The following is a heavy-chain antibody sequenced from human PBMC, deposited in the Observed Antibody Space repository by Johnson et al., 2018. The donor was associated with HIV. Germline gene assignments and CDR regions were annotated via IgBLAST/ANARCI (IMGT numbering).Heavy chain of an antibody. V-gene: IGHV3-30*18. CDR3: AKDSRRAAAGRIGLCAFDI. CDR1: GFTFSSYG. CDR2: ISYDGSNK. J-gene: IGHJ3*02. D-gene: IGHD6-13*01. Sequence: QGQLVESGGGVVQPGRSLRLSCAASGFTFSSYGMHWVRQAPGKGLEWVAVISYDGSNKYYAASVKGRFTIAGDNSKKTLYLQMNSLRAEDTALYYCAKDSRRAAAGRIGLCAFDIWGQGTMVTVSS.